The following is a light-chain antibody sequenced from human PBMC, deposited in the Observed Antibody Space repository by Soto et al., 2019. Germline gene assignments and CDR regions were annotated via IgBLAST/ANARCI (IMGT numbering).Light chain of an antibody. CDR1: QGISSY. Sequence: DIQLTQSPSFLSASVGDRVTITCRASQGISSYLAWYQQKPGKAPKLLIYAASTLQSGVPSRFSGSGSGTEFTLTISSLQPEDCAPYDCQQLNSYPLFTFGPGTKVYIK. J-gene: IGKJ3*01. CDR2: AAS. CDR3: QQLNSYPLFT. V-gene: IGKV1-9*01.